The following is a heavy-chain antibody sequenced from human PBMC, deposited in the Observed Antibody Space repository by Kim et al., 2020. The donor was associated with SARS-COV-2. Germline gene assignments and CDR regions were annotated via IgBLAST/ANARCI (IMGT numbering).Heavy chain of an antibody. CDR1: GFTFSSYW. CDR2: IKQDGSEK. D-gene: IGHD1-26*01. J-gene: IGHJ3*02. Sequence: GGSLRRSCAASGFTFSSYWMSWVRQAPGKGLEWVANIKQDGSEKYYVDSVKGRFTISRDNAKNSLYLQMNSLRAEDTAVYYCASRIVGATRFGDDAFDIWGQGTMVTVSS. V-gene: IGHV3-7*01. CDR3: ASRIVGATRFGDDAFDI.